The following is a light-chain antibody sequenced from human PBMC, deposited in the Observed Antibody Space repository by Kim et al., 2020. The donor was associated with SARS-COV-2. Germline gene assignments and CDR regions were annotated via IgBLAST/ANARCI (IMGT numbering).Light chain of an antibody. CDR2: GDI. J-gene: IGLJ1*01. CDR1: HSNIGAGYD. Sequence: QSVLTQPPSVSGAPGQRVTVSCIGTHSNIGAGYDVHWYQQFPGMAPKLLIYGDINRPSGVPDRFSGSKTGSSASLVITGLQPEDEAYYYCQSYDSSLSGFVFGSGTKVTVL. V-gene: IGLV1-40*01. CDR3: QSYDSSLSGFV.